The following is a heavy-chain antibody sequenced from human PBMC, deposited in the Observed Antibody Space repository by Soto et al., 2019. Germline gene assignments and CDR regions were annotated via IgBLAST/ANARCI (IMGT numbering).Heavy chain of an antibody. CDR1: GFTFSRYA. V-gene: IGHV3-33*01. Sequence: QVQLVESGGGVVQPGRSLRLSCAASGFTFSRYAMHWVRQAPGKGLEWVAVIWYDGSNKYYADSVKGRFTISRDNSKNTLYLQMNSLRAEDTAVYYCATDPGGRCYFCPDYWGQGTLVTVSS. D-gene: IGHD2-15*01. J-gene: IGHJ4*02. CDR2: IWYDGSNK. CDR3: ATDPGGRCYFCPDY.